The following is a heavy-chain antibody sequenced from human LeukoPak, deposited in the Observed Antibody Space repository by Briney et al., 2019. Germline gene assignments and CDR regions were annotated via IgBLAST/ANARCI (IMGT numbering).Heavy chain of an antibody. J-gene: IGHJ3*02. D-gene: IGHD3-3*01. CDR2: IYYSGST. CDR3: ARDSQITIFGVTKNYFDI. V-gene: IGHV4-59*01. Sequence: SETLSLTCTVSGGSISSYYWRWIRQPPGKGLEWIGYIYYSGSTNYNPSLKSRVTISVDTSKNQFSLKLSSVTAADTAVYYCARDSQITIFGVTKNYFDIWGQGTMVTVSS. CDR1: GGSISSYY.